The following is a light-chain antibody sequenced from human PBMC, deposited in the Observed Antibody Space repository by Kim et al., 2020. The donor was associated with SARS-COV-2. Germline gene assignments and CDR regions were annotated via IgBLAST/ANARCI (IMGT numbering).Light chain of an antibody. Sequence: GQSVTIACTGTSSDVGGYNYVSWYQRHPGKAPKVILYEVNRRPSGVPDRFSGSKSGNTASLTVSGLQAEDEAEYYCISYAGNNVYVFGTGTKVTVL. V-gene: IGLV2-8*01. CDR3: ISYAGNNVYV. CDR2: EVN. CDR1: SSDVGGYNY. J-gene: IGLJ6*01.